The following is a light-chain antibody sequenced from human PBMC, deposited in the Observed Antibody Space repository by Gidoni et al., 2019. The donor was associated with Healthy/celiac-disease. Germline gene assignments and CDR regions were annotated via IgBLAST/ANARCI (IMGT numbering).Light chain of an antibody. J-gene: IGKJ3*01. CDR2: DAS. CDR1: QSVSSY. CDR3: QQSSNWPGGT. Sequence: EIVLTQSPATLSLSPGERATLSCRASQSVSSYLAWYQQKPGQAPRLLIYDASNRATGIPARFSGSGSGTDFTLTLSSLEPEDFAVYYCQQSSNWPGGTFGPGTKVDIK. V-gene: IGKV3-11*01.